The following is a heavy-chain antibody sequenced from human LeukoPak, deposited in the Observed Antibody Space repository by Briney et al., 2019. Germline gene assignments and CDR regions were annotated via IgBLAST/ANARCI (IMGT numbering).Heavy chain of an antibody. V-gene: IGHV3-7*01. CDR2: IKQDGSEK. CDR3: AKDRPEYSSSSLNALAGY. D-gene: IGHD6-6*01. CDR1: GFTFSSYW. Sequence: HPGGSLRLSCAASGFTFSSYWMSWVRQAPGKGLEWVANIKQDGSEKYYVDSVKGRFTISRDNAKNSLYLQMNSLRAEDTAVYYCAKDRPEYSSSSLNALAGYWGQGTLVTVSS. J-gene: IGHJ4*02.